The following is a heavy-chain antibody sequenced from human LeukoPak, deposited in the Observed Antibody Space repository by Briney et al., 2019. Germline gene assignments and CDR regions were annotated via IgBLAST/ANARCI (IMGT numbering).Heavy chain of an antibody. CDR3: SVMHRYYDGSGYWVQ. J-gene: IGHJ4*02. Sequence: GGSLRLSCAASGFTFSSYSMNWVRQAPGKGLEWVAVIWYDGSNKYYADSVKGRFTISRDNSKNTLYMQMNSLRAEDTAVYYCSVMHRYYDGSGYWVQWGQGTLVTVSS. CDR2: IWYDGSNK. D-gene: IGHD3-22*01. CDR1: GFTFSSYS. V-gene: IGHV3-33*08.